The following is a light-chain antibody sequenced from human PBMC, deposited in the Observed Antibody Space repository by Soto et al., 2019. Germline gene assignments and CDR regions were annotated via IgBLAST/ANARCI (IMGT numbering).Light chain of an antibody. CDR3: QQYDNGSPIT. Sequence: TLPCWASQSVSSNIAWSQQKPRQAPRLLIYRASTRANSIPARFIGNGSGTKFTLTISSLQYEEYAVYYCQQYDNGSPITFGQGTRLEI. J-gene: IGKJ5*01. CDR1: QSVSSN. CDR2: RAS. V-gene: IGKV3-15*01.